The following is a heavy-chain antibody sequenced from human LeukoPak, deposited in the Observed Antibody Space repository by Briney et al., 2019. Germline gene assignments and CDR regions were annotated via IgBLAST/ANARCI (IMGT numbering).Heavy chain of an antibody. J-gene: IGHJ6*02. D-gene: IGHD4-17*01. Sequence: TSSETLSLTCTVSGGSISSGGYYWSWMRQHPGKGLEWTGYIYYSGSTYYNPSLKSRVTMSVDTSKNQFSLKLSSVTAADMAVYYCARTLRPDDYGDYDGLGYYYGMDVWGQGTTVTVSS. CDR2: IYYSGST. V-gene: IGHV4-31*03. CDR1: GGSISSGGYY. CDR3: ARTLRPDDYGDYDGLGYYYGMDV.